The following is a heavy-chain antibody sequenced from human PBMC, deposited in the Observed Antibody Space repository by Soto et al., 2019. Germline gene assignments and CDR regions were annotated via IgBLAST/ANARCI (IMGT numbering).Heavy chain of an antibody. CDR1: GFSVSTSGVG. J-gene: IGHJ6*02. Sequence: QITLKESGPTLVKPTQTLTLTCTFSGFSVSTSGVGVAWIRQPPGKALEWLALIYWDDDKRYSPFLQSRVTTIKATSKHPLVLTMPNMDPVDQATYYCAHKGGRGAGMDVWGQGTTVTVSS. D-gene: IGHD2-15*01. CDR3: AHKGGRGAGMDV. CDR2: IYWDDDK. V-gene: IGHV2-5*02.